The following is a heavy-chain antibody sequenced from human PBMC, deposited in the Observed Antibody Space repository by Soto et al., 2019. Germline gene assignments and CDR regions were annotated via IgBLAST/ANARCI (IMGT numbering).Heavy chain of an antibody. D-gene: IGHD5-12*01. CDR2: ITAENGNT. CDR1: GYSFTSYG. V-gene: IGHV1-18*04. CDR3: ARVVLEWLPTSGFDY. Sequence: QIQLVQSGAEVKKPGASVKVSCKASGYSFTSYGITWVRQAPGQGPEWLGWITAENGNTNYAQKFQGRSTMTTDTSTSTAFMELRGLRSDDTAVYYCARVVLEWLPTSGFDYWGQGTLVTVSS. J-gene: IGHJ4*02.